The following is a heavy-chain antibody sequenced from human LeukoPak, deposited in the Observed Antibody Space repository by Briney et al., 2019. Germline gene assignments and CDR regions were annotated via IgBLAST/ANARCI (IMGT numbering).Heavy chain of an antibody. Sequence: PSGGSLRLSCAASGFTFSSYSMNWVRQAPGKGLEWVSYISSGSSTIYYADSVKGRFTISRDNAKNSLYLQMNSLRDEDTAVYYCANTYYDYVWGSNWGQGTLVIVSS. CDR3: ANTYYDYVWGSN. J-gene: IGHJ4*02. CDR1: GFTFSSYS. CDR2: ISSGSSTI. D-gene: IGHD3-16*01. V-gene: IGHV3-48*02.